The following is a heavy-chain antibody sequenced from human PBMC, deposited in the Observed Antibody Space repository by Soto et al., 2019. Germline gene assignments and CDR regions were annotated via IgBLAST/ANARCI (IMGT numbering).Heavy chain of an antibody. Sequence: SETLSLTCTVSGGSISSSSYYWGWIRQPPGKGLEWIGSIYYSGSTYYNPSLKSRVTISVDTSKNQFSLKLSSVTAADTAVYYCARWGLPNNWFDPWGQGTLVTVSS. V-gene: IGHV4-39*01. CDR2: IYYSGST. CDR3: ARWGLPNNWFDP. D-gene: IGHD4-17*01. CDR1: GGSISSSSYY. J-gene: IGHJ5*02.